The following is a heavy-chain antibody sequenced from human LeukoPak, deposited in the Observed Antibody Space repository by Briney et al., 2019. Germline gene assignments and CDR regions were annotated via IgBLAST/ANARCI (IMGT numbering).Heavy chain of an antibody. J-gene: IGHJ6*03. V-gene: IGHV4-59*01. D-gene: IGHD2-2*01. CDR1: GGSISSYY. CDR2: IYDSGST. Sequence: SETLSLTCTVSGGSISSYYWSWIRQPPGKGLEWIAYIYDSGSTNYNPSLKSRVTISVDTSKNQFSLKLSSVTAADTAVYYCARGGCSSTSCYGIYYYYYMDVWGKGTTVTVSS. CDR3: ARGGCSSTSCYGIYYYYYMDV.